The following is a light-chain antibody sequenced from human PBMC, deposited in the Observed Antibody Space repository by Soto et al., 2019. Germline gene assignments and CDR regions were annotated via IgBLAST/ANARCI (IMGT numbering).Light chain of an antibody. Sequence: QSALTQPASVSGSPGQSITISCTGTSRDVGGYNYVSWYQQHPGNAPKLVIYEVSDRPSGVSIRFSGSKSGNTASLTISGLHAEDEADYFCSSYTSTSTLKVFGGGTKLTVL. CDR2: EVS. J-gene: IGLJ2*01. CDR3: SSYTSTSTLKV. V-gene: IGLV2-14*03. CDR1: SRDVGGYNY.